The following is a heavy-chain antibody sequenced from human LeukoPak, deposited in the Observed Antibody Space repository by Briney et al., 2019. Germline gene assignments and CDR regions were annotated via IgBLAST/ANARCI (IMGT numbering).Heavy chain of an antibody. CDR3: AKVSWSSGSYSGGY. CDR1: GFTFSSYA. V-gene: IGHV3-23*01. D-gene: IGHD1-26*01. CDR2: ISGSGYST. J-gene: IGHJ4*02. Sequence: PGGSLRLSCAASGFTFSSYAMSWVRQPPGKGLDWVSAISGSGYSTYYADSVKGRFTISRDNSKNTQYLQMNSLRAEDTAVYYCAKVSWSSGSYSGGYWGQGTLVTVSS.